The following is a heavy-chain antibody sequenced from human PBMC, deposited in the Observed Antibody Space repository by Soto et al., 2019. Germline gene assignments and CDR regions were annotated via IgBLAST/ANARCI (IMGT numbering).Heavy chain of an antibody. CDR3: ARGLAADGA. V-gene: IGHV1-3*01. CDR1: GYTFTHYA. D-gene: IGHD6-13*01. Sequence: QVQLVQSGAEVKKPGASVKVSCTASGYTFTHYAIHWVRHAPGQRLEWMGFINAGSGNTKYPQTFQGRLTFTKDTSASTAYMDLGSLKSEDTAIYYCARGLAADGAWGQGTLVTVSS. J-gene: IGHJ5*02. CDR2: INAGSGNT.